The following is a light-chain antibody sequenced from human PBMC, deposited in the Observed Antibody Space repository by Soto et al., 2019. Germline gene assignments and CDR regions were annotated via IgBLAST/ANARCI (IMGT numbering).Light chain of an antibody. CDR3: QQGGNCRPT. Sequence: VKTQYQSSLAGPPREGATLSCRTSRGIGDTLAWYQHKPADTPSLLIYGASTRAAGSPAGFSSSRSATEFTLIIISRLADEVVVDYYQQGGNCRPTFGGGTKVDIK. CDR1: RGIGDT. J-gene: IGKJ4*01. V-gene: IGKV3-15*01. CDR2: GAS.